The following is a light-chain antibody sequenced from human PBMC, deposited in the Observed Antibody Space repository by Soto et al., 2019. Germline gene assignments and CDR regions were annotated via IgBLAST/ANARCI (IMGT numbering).Light chain of an antibody. Sequence: DIQMTQSPSSLSASVGDRVTITCRASQSISSYLNWYQQKPGKAPKLLIYAAPSLQSGVPSRFSGSGSGTDFTLTISSLQPEDFATYYCQQSYSTPPRLTFGGGTKV. CDR1: QSISSY. V-gene: IGKV1-39*01. J-gene: IGKJ4*01. CDR3: QQSYSTPPRLT. CDR2: AAP.